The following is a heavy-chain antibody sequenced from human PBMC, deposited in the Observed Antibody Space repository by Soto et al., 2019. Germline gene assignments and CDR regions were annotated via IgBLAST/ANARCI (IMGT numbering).Heavy chain of an antibody. V-gene: IGHV4-59*08. Sequence: PSETLSLTCTVSGGSVSTSYWSWIRQSPGKGLEWIAYVSYSGSSNYNPSLKSRATISVDTSKNQFSLELTSVTAADTAMYYCARPADWNLLQFDSWGQGMLVTVSS. D-gene: IGHD1-1*01. CDR1: GGSVSTSY. CDR3: ARPADWNLLQFDS. CDR2: VSYSGSS. J-gene: IGHJ4*02.